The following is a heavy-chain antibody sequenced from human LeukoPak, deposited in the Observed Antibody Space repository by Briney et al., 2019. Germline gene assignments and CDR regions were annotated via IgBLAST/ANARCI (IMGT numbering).Heavy chain of an antibody. D-gene: IGHD5-18*01. CDR3: ARYKTRDTAMVGDAFDI. CDR1: GGSISSSSYY. J-gene: IGHJ3*02. Sequence: SETLSLTCTVSGGSISSSSYYWGWIRQPPGKGLEWIGSIYYSGSTYYNPSLKSRVTISVDTSKNQFSLKLSSVTAADTAVYYCARYKTRDTAMVGDAFDIWGQGTMVTVSS. CDR2: IYYSGST. V-gene: IGHV4-39*07.